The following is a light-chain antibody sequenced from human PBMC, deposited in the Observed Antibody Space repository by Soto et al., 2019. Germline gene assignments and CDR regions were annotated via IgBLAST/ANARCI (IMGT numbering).Light chain of an antibody. CDR1: SSDIGGYKY. Sequence: QSVLTQPASVSGSLGQSITISCTGTSSDIGGYKYVSWYQQHPGKAPKLIIFEVSNRPSGVSDRFSGSNSGNTASLTISGLHAEDEADYYCTSYSRYRVLVFGGGTKVTVL. J-gene: IGLJ3*02. V-gene: IGLV2-14*01. CDR2: EVS. CDR3: TSYSRYRVLV.